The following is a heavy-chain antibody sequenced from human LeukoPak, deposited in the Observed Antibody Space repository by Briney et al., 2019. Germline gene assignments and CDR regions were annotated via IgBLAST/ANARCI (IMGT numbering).Heavy chain of an antibody. CDR3: KQKTAYEILRPAYYYGMDV. Sequence: RASVKATCKASGYTFTSYGISWVRQAPGQVLEWMGWIRAYNGNTNYAQKLQGRVTMNTDTSTSTVYMELRSLRSDDTAVFFFKQKTAYEILRPAYYYGMDVWGQGTTVTVSS. V-gene: IGHV1-18*01. J-gene: IGHJ6*02. D-gene: IGHD3-9*01. CDR1: GYTFTSYG. CDR2: IRAYNGNT.